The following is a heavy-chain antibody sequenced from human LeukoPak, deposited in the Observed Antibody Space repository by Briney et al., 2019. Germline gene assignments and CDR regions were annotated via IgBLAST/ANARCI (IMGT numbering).Heavy chain of an antibody. D-gene: IGHD2-15*01. J-gene: IGHJ1*01. CDR1: GDSISSYF. CDR2: IHYSGST. V-gene: IGHV4-59*08. CDR3: ARHRSPLESFHH. Sequence: SETLSLTCTVSGDSISSYFWSWIRQPPGKGLEWIGYIHYSGSTKYNPSLEGRAIISVDTSKNQFSLRVVSVTAADTAVYYCARHRSPLESFHHWGQGTLVTVSS.